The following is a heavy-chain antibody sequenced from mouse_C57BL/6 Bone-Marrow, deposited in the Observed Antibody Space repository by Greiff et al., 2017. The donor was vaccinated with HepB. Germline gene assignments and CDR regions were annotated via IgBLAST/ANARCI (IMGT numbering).Heavy chain of an antibody. Sequence: QVQLKESGAELARPVASVKLSCKASGYTFTSYWMQWVKQRPGQGLEWIGEIDPSDSYTNYNQKFKGKATLTVDTSSSTAYMQLSSLTSEDSTVYYCARGYGPPFAYWGQGTLVTVSA. D-gene: IGHD1-1*01. CDR1: GYTFTSYW. CDR2: IDPSDSYT. CDR3: ARGYGPPFAY. J-gene: IGHJ3*01. V-gene: IGHV1-50*01.